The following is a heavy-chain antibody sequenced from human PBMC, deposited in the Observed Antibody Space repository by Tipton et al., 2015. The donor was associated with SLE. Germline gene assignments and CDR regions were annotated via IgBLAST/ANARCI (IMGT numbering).Heavy chain of an antibody. J-gene: IGHJ6*02. D-gene: IGHD2-8*01. CDR3: ARGMLTWRGAIIGVDV. Sequence: TLSLTCSVSGGSISSNYWIWIRQPPGKGLEWIGYISDGGGTNHNPSLKSRVTISVDPAKNQSSLKLTSVTAADTAVYYCARGMLTWRGAIIGVDVWGQGTTVNVSS. V-gene: IGHV4-59*08. CDR1: GGSISSNY. CDR2: ISDGGGT.